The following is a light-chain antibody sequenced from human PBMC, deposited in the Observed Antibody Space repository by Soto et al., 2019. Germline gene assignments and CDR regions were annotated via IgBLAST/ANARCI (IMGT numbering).Light chain of an antibody. Sequence: QSVLTQPRSVSGSPGQSVTFSCTGTSNDVGGYASVSWYQHHPGKAPKLMIYDVTRRPSGVPDRFSGSKSGNTASLTISGLQAEDEADYYCCSYAGSYTVLFGGGTKVTVL. CDR2: DVT. CDR1: SNDVGGYAS. J-gene: IGLJ2*01. CDR3: CSYAGSYTVL. V-gene: IGLV2-11*01.